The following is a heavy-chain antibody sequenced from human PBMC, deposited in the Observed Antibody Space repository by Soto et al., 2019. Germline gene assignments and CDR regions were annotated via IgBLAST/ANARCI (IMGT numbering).Heavy chain of an antibody. D-gene: IGHD3-10*01. CDR1: GFTFSSYG. CDR2: ISYDGSNK. J-gene: IGHJ4*02. V-gene: IGHV3-30*18. CDR3: AKDFVLLWFGEFTPTLDY. Sequence: GGSLRLSCAASGFTFSSYGMHWVRQAPGKGLEWVAVISYDGSNKYYADSVKGRFTISRDNSKNTLYLQMNSLRAEDTAVYYCAKDFVLLWFGEFTPTLDYWGQGTLVTVSS.